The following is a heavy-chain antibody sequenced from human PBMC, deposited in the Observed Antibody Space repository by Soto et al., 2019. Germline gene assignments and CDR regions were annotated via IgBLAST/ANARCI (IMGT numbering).Heavy chain of an antibody. Sequence: SETLSLTCAVSGGSMSSSNCWSWVRQSPGKGLEWIGEIYPSGNTNYNPSLKSRVTISVDKSKNQFSLKLTSVTAADTALYSCASGNHGIPGTTDYWGQGILVTVSS. J-gene: IGHJ4*02. D-gene: IGHD1-7*01. CDR1: GGSMSSSNC. V-gene: IGHV4-4*02. CDR3: ASGNHGIPGTTDY. CDR2: IYPSGNT.